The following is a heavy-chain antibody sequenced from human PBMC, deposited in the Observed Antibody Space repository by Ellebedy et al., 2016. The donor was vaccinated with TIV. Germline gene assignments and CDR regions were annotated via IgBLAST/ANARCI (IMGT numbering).Heavy chain of an antibody. V-gene: IGHV3-48*03. D-gene: IGHD1-26*01. CDR2: ISGTGSPI. CDR3: ARASRVVATNLQSYYFDW. J-gene: IGHJ4*02. CDR1: GFIFGTHS. Sequence: GGSLRLSXAGSGFIFGTHSMNWVRQAPGKGLEWISYISGTGSPIYYADSVRGRFTISRDNAKSSLYLQLNSLRDEDTAVYYCARASRVVATNLQSYYFDWWGQGTLVTVTS.